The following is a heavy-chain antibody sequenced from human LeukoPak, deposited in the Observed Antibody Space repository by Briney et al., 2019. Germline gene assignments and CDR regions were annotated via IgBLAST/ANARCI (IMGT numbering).Heavy chain of an antibody. CDR2: IYHSGST. Sequence: PSETLSLTCTVSGYSISSGYWWGWIRQPPGKGLEWIGSIYHSGSTYCHPSLKSRVTMSVDTSRNQFSLKLNSVTAADTAVYYCARGGLSTVYWNFDLWGRGTLVTVSS. CDR3: ARGGLSTVYWNFDL. D-gene: IGHD4-17*01. J-gene: IGHJ2*01. CDR1: GYSISSGYW. V-gene: IGHV4-38-2*02.